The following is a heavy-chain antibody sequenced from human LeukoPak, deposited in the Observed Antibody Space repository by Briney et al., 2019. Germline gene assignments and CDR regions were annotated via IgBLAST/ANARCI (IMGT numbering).Heavy chain of an antibody. CDR3: AKTSPGYTYGLLDY. D-gene: IGHD5-18*01. CDR1: GFTFSSYA. Sequence: GGSLRLSCAASGFTFSSYAMTWVRQAPGKGLEWVSCISNSGGTTYHADSVKGRFAISRDTSKNTLYLQMNSLRVEGTAVYYCAKTSPGYTYGLLDYWGQGTLVTVSS. J-gene: IGHJ4*02. CDR2: ISNSGGTT. V-gene: IGHV3-23*01.